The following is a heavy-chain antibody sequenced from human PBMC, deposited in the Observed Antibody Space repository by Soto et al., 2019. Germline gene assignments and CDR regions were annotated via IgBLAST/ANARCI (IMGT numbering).Heavy chain of an antibody. CDR1: GFTFSSYA. CDR2: ISGSGGST. V-gene: IGHV3-23*01. J-gene: IGHJ4*02. CDR3: AKARAQYYDFWSGYPADY. D-gene: IGHD3-3*01. Sequence: GGSLRLSCAASGFTFSSYAMSWVRQAPGKGLEWVSAISGSGGSTYYADSVKGRFTISRDNSKNTLYLQMNSLRAEDTAVYYCAKARAQYYDFWSGYPADYWGQETLVTLSS.